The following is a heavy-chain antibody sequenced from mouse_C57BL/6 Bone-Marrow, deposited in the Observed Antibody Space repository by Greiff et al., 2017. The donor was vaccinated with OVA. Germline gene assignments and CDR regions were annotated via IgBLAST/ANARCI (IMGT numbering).Heavy chain of an antibody. CDR2: IDPSDSYT. V-gene: IGHV1-59*01. Sequence: QVQLQQPGAELVRPGTSVNLSCKASGYTFTSYWMHWVKQRPGQGLEWIGVIDPSDSYTNYNQKFKGKATLTVDTSSSTAYMQLSSLTSEDSAVYYCAPGFYFDCWGQGTTLTVSS. D-gene: IGHD4-1*01. CDR1: GYTFTSYW. CDR3: APGFYFDC. J-gene: IGHJ2*01.